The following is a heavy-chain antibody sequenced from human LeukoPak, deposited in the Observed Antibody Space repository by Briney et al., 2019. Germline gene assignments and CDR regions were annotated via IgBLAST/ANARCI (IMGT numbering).Heavy chain of an antibody. CDR3: AKVLLWFGEGDDY. J-gene: IGHJ4*02. D-gene: IGHD3-10*01. V-gene: IGHV3-23*01. Sequence: GGSLRLSCAASGFTFSSYAMSWVRQAPGRGLEWVSAISGSGGSTYYADSVKGRFTISRVNSKNTLYLQMNSLRAEDTAVYYCAKVLLWFGEGDDYWGQGTLVTVSS. CDR1: GFTFSSYA. CDR2: ISGSGGST.